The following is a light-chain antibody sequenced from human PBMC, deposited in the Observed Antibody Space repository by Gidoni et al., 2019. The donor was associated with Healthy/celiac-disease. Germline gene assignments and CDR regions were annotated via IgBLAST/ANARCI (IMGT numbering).Light chain of an antibody. CDR2: KSS. V-gene: IGKV1-5*03. Sequence: DIQMTQSPSTLSASVGDSVTITCRASQSISSWLAWYQQKPGKAPKLLIYKSSSLESGVPSRFSGSGSCTEFTLTISSLQPDDFATYYCQQYNSYWTFGQGTKVEIK. CDR1: QSISSW. J-gene: IGKJ1*01. CDR3: QQYNSYWT.